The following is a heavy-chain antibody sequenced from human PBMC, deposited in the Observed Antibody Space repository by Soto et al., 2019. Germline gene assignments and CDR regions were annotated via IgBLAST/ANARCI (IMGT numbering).Heavy chain of an antibody. CDR1: GFTFSSYS. CDR2: ISSSRGYV. D-gene: IGHD2-15*01. J-gene: IGHJ4*02. Sequence: EVQLVESGGGLVKPGASLRLSCAASGFTFSSYSMNWVRQAPGKGLEWVSSISSSRGYVSYADSVKGRFTISGDNAKNSLYLQMDSLRAEDTAVYYCARGRSLNTNMDYWGQGTLVTVSS. V-gene: IGHV3-21*01. CDR3: ARGRSLNTNMDY.